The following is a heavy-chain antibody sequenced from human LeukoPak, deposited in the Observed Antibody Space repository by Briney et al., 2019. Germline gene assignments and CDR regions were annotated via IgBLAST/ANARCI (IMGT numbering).Heavy chain of an antibody. D-gene: IGHD7-27*01. CDR1: GFTFSDYW. J-gene: IGHJ4*02. V-gene: IGHV3-74*01. Sequence: GSLRLSWAASGFTFSDYWMHWVRQAPGKGPVWVSRISPDGTSTSYADSVKGRCTISRDNAKNTLYLQISSLRAEDTAVYYCARDMWGTFEYWGQGTLVTVSS. CDR3: ARDMWGTFEY. CDR2: ISPDGTST.